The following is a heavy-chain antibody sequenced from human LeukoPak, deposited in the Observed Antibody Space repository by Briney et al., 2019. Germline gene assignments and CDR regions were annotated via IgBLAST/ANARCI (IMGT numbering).Heavy chain of an antibody. V-gene: IGHV1-69*13. D-gene: IGHD2-15*01. CDR1: GGTFSSYA. CDR3: ARAVVGVAAVKYYYYYYGMDV. Sequence: SVTVSFKASGGTFSSYAISWVRQAPGQGLEWMGGIIPIFGTANYAQEFQGRVTITADESTSTAYMELSSLRSEDTAVYYCARAVVGVAAVKYYYYYYGMDVWGQGTTVTVSS. J-gene: IGHJ6*02. CDR2: IIPIFGTA.